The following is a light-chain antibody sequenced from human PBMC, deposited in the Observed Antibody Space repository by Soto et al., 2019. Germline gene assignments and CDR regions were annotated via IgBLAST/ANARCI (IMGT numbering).Light chain of an antibody. CDR3: QQYGSSCT. CDR2: TTS. V-gene: IGKV3-20*01. J-gene: IGKJ1*01. Sequence: EIVLTQSPGTLSLSPGERATLSCRASQSGSTNYIAWYQQKPGQAPRLLIYTTSNRATGIPDRFSGSGSGTDFTLTISRLEPEDFAVYYCQQYGSSCTFGQGTKVEIK. CDR1: QSGSTNY.